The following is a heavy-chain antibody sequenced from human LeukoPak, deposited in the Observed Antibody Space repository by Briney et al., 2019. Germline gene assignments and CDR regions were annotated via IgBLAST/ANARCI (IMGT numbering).Heavy chain of an antibody. CDR1: GDSISSGSYY. CDR2: IYTSGST. CDR3: ARGGYCSGGSCYSNWFDP. J-gene: IGHJ5*02. D-gene: IGHD2-15*01. Sequence: KPSETLSLTCTVSGDSISSGSYYWSWIRQPAGKGLEWIGRIYTSGSTNYNPSLKSRVTISVDTSKNQFSLKLSSVTAADTAVYYCARGGYCSGGSCYSNWFDPWGQGTLVTVSS. V-gene: IGHV4-61*02.